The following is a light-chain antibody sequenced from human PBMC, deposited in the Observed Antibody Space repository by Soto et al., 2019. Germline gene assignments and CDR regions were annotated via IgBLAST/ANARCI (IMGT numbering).Light chain of an antibody. Sequence: QSVLTQPASVSGSPGQSITISCTGTSSDVGGYNYVSWYQQHPGQAPKLMIYEVTNRPSGVSNRFSGSRSGNTASLTISGLQADDEADYYCTSYTSSNTLGVFGTGTKSPS. CDR3: TSYTSSNTLGV. CDR2: EVT. CDR1: SSDVGGYNY. V-gene: IGLV2-14*01. J-gene: IGLJ1*01.